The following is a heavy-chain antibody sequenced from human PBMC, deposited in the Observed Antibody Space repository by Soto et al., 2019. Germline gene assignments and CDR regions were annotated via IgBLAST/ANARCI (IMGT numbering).Heavy chain of an antibody. CDR2: MFHSGST. V-gene: IGHV4-30-4*01. D-gene: IGHD3-10*01. CDR1: GGSINSGDYY. Sequence: TLSLTCTVSGGSINSGDYYWTWVRQPPGKGLEWIGNMFHSGSTYYTPSLQSRVTISLDTSKNHFSLKLSSVTPADTAVYYCARDRSYGSGTYYNFYSGMDVWGQGTTVTVSS. CDR3: ARDRSYGSGTYYNFYSGMDV. J-gene: IGHJ6*02.